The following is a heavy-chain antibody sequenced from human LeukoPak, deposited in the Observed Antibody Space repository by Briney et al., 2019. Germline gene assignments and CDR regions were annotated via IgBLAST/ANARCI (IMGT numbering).Heavy chain of an antibody. D-gene: IGHD6-19*01. V-gene: IGHV3-23*01. CDR2: ISGSGGST. CDR3: AKELDGYSSGWNYFDY. CDR1: GFSFSSYA. J-gene: IGHJ4*02. Sequence: GGSLRLSCAASGFSFSSYAVSWVRQAPGKGLEWVSAISGSGGSTYYADSVKGRFTISRDNSKNTLYLQMNSLRAEDTAVYYCAKELDGYSSGWNYFDYWGQGTLVTVSS.